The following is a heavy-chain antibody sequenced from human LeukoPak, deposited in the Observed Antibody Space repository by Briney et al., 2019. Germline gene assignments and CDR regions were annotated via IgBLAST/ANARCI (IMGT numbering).Heavy chain of an antibody. D-gene: IGHD3-9*01. CDR3: ARHLDIFLYYFDY. V-gene: IGHV4-39*01. J-gene: IGHJ4*02. Sequence: SETLSLTCTVSGGSISSSSYYWGWIRQPPGKGLEWIGSFDSSGTTYYNSSLKSRLSISVDASKNQFSLRLTSVTAADTAVYYCARHLDIFLYYFDYWGQGTLVTVSS. CDR1: GGSISSSSYY. CDR2: FDSSGTT.